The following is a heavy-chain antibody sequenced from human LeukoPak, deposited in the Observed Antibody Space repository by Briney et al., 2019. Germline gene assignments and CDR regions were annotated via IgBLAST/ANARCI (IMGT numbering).Heavy chain of an antibody. Sequence: PGGSLRLSCAASGFTFSSSAMSWVRQAPGKGLEWVSNISGSGSGGSTYYADSVKGRFTISRDNSKNTLYLQMNSLRAEDTAVYYCARHSSSPNDYWGQGTLVTVSS. CDR1: GFTFSSSA. CDR2: ISGSGSGGST. V-gene: IGHV3-23*01. J-gene: IGHJ4*02. CDR3: ARHSSSPNDY. D-gene: IGHD6-13*01.